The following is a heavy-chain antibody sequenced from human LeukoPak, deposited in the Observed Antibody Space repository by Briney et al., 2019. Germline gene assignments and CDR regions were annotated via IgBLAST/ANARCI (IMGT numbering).Heavy chain of an antibody. Sequence: GASVKVSCKTSGYTFTTYHINWVRQATGQGLEWLGGMNPYNGDRGYAQKFQGRLSITSDTSISTAYMELSSLKSDDTAIYFCARTTSLTASGYDCWGQGTLVTVSS. CDR2: MNPYNGDR. J-gene: IGHJ4*02. V-gene: IGHV1-8*03. D-gene: IGHD4-17*01. CDR1: GYTFTTYH. CDR3: ARTTSLTASGYDC.